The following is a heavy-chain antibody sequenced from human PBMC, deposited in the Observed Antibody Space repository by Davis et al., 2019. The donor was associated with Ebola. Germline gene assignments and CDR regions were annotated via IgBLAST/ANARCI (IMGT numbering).Heavy chain of an antibody. CDR2: IRSKANSYAT. D-gene: IGHD6-13*01. V-gene: IGHV3-73*01. Sequence: GESLKISCAASGITFSGSAMHWVRQASGKGLEWVGRIRSKANSYATAYAASVKGRFTISRDDSKNTAYLQMNSLRAEDTAVYYCARDPLYSSSWDGGMDVWGQGTTVTVSS. CDR3: ARDPLYSSSWDGGMDV. CDR1: GITFSGSA. J-gene: IGHJ6*02.